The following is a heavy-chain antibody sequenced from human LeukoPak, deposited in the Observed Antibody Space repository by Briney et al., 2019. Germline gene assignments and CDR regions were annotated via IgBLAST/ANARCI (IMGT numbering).Heavy chain of an antibody. V-gene: IGHV3-23*01. CDR1: GFTFSNYA. Sequence: GGSLRLSCAASGFTFSNYAMSWVRQAPGKGLEWVAYIGGGGIGTYYADAVKGRFTISRDNSKNTMYVQMNSLRDDDTAVYFCAKGSGSGTHLPSARFDYWGQGTTVTVSS. CDR2: IGGGGIGT. J-gene: IGHJ4*02. CDR3: AKGSGSGTHLPSARFDY. D-gene: IGHD3-10*01.